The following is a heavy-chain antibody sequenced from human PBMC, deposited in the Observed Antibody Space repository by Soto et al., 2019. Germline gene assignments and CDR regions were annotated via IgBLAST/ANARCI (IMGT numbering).Heavy chain of an antibody. CDR1: GYSFTSYW. V-gene: IGHV5-51*01. D-gene: IGHD6-13*01. CDR2: IFPRDSDT. J-gene: IGHJ4*02. CDR3: ARQGGLSDTWYVESEFDS. Sequence: GESLKISCKGSGYSFTSYWIGWVRQMPGKGLECMGIIFPRDSDTRYGPSFQGQVTISADKSLNTAYLQWSSLKASDTAVYYCARQGGLSDTWYVESEFDSWGPETLVTVSS.